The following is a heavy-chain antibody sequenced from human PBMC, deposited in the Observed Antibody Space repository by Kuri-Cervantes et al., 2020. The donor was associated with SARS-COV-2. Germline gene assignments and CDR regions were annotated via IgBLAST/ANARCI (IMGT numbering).Heavy chain of an antibody. V-gene: IGHV4-61*08. CDR2: IYHSENT. J-gene: IGHJ6*02. CDR1: GGSVSSGGYH. Sequence: SETLSLTCTLSGGSVSSGGYHWSWIRQPPGKGLEWIGYIYHSENTKYNPSLMGRVTISVDTSKNQFSLRVSSVTTADTAVYYCSRASYGMDVWGQGTTVTVSS. CDR3: SRASYGMDV.